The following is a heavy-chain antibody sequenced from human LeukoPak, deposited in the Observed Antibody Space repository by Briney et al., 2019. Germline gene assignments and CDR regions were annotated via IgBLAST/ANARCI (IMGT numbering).Heavy chain of an antibody. CDR3: ARGHLPTPRSAMDV. CDR2: VNSDESIT. D-gene: IGHD3-3*02. CDR1: GFTFSSYW. J-gene: IGHJ6*02. V-gene: IGHV3-74*01. Sequence: GGSLRLSCAASGFTFSSYWVHWVRQAPGKGLVWVLRVNSDESITTYADSVNGRFTISRDNAKNTLYLQMKSLRAEDTAVYYCARGHLPTPRSAMDVWGQGTTVTVSS.